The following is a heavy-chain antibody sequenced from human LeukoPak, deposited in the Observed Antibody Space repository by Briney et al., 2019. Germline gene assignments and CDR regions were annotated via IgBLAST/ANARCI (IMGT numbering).Heavy chain of an antibody. CDR2: IRYDGSKK. Sequence: GGSLRLSCAASGFTFSSSGMHWVRQAPGKGLEWVAFIRYDGSKKYYADSVKGRFTISRDNSKNTLYLQMRSLRDEDTAVYYCAPLGYCSGDSCYSIPDAFDVWGQGTMVTVSS. V-gene: IGHV3-30*02. CDR1: GFTFSSSG. J-gene: IGHJ3*01. CDR3: APLGYCSGDSCYSIPDAFDV. D-gene: IGHD2-15*01.